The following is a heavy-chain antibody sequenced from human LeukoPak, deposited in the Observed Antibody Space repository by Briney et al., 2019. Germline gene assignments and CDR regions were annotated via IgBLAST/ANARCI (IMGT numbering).Heavy chain of an antibody. J-gene: IGHJ4*02. D-gene: IGHD3-10*01. CDR3: ASGGSGSYYNWMDY. CDR1: GFTFSSYS. V-gene: IGHV3-21*01. CDR2: ISSSSSYI. Sequence: GGSLRLSCAASGFTFSSYSMNWVRQAPGKGLEWVSSISSSSSYIYYADSVKGRFTISRDNAKNSLYLQMNSLRAEDTAVYYCASGGSGSYYNWMDYWGQGTLVTVSS.